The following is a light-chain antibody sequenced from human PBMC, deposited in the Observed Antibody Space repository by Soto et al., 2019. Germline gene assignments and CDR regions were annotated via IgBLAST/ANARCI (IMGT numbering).Light chain of an antibody. J-gene: IGLJ1*01. Sequence: QSALTQPASVSGFPGQSITIPCTGTSSDVGGYNYVSWYQQHPGKAPKLLIYEVSNRPSGVSNRFSGSKSGNSASLTISGLQAEDEADYYCSSFTSSSTIDFGPGTKVTVL. V-gene: IGLV2-14*01. CDR1: SSDVGGYNY. CDR2: EVS. CDR3: SSFTSSSTID.